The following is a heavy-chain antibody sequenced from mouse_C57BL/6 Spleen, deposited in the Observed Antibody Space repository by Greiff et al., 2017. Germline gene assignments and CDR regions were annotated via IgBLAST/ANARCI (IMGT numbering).Heavy chain of an antibody. CDR1: GYTFTNYW. D-gene: IGHD2-3*01. V-gene: IGHV1-63*01. CDR3: ARGDGYYFYAMDY. J-gene: IGHJ4*01. CDR2: IYPGGGYT. Sequence: QVQLQQSGAELVRPGTSVKMSCKASGYTFTNYWIGWAKQRPGHGLEWIGDIYPGGGYTNYNEKFKGKATLTADKSSSTAYMQFSSLTSEDSAIYYCARGDGYYFYAMDYWGQGTSVTVSS.